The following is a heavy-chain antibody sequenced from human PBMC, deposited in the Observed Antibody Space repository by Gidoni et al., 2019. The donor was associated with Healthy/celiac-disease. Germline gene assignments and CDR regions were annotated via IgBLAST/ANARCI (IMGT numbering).Heavy chain of an antibody. CDR3: ARDDSSGYAGRVAFDI. CDR1: GFTFSDYY. D-gene: IGHD3-22*01. V-gene: IGHV3-11*01. Sequence: QVQLVEPGGGLVKPGGSLRLSCAASGFTFSDYYMSWIRQAPGKGLEWVSYISGSGSTIYYADSVKGRFTISRDNAKNSLYLQMNSLRAEDTAVYYCARDDSSGYAGRVAFDIWGQGTMVTVSS. J-gene: IGHJ3*02. CDR2: ISGSGSTI.